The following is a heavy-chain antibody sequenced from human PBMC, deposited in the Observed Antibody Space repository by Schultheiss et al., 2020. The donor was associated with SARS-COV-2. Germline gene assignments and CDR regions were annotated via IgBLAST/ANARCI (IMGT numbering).Heavy chain of an antibody. V-gene: IGHV1-69*04. CDR3: ARETPRMGATH. J-gene: IGHJ4*02. Sequence: SVKVSCKASGGTFSSYAISWVRQAPGQGLEWMGRIIPILGIANYAQKFQGRVTITADKSTSTAYMELSSLRSEDTAVYYCARETPRMGATHWGQGTLVTVSS. CDR2: IIPILGIA. CDR1: GGTFSSYA. D-gene: IGHD1-26*01.